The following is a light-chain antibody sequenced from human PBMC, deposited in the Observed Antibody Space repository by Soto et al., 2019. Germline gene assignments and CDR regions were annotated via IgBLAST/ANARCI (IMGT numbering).Light chain of an antibody. J-gene: IGKJ1*01. Sequence: DIQMTPSPSTLSASVGDRVTITCRASQSISSWLAWYQQKPGKAPKLLIYKASSLESGVPSKFSGSGSGTEFTLTISSLQPDDFATYYCQQYNSYRTFGQGTKVDIK. CDR1: QSISSW. CDR3: QQYNSYRT. CDR2: KAS. V-gene: IGKV1-5*03.